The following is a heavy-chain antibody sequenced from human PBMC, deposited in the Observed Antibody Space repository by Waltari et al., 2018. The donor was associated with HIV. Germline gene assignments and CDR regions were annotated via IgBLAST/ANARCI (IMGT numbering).Heavy chain of an antibody. Sequence: EVQLVESGGGLVQPGGSLRLSCVASGFSFSTYTLNWVRQAPGKGLEWVSSISSGSSSIYYADSVKGRFTISRDNAKNLLYLQMSSLRDDDTAVYYCARDGYSVAAAGTFDFWGQGTLVTVSS. CDR1: GFSFSTYT. CDR2: ISSGSSSI. CDR3: ARDGYSVAAAGTFDF. V-gene: IGHV3-48*02. J-gene: IGHJ4*02. D-gene: IGHD6-13*01.